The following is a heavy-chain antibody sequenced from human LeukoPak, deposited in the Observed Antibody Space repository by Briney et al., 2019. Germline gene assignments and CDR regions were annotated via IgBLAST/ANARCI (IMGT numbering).Heavy chain of an antibody. Sequence: SETLSLTCAVYGGSFSGYYWSWIRQPPGEGLEWIGEINHSGSTNYNPSLKSRVTISVDTSKNQFSLKLSSVTAADTAVYYCARITSPNCSSTSCHIWGFDYWGQGTLVTVSS. D-gene: IGHD2-2*01. CDR1: GGSFSGYY. J-gene: IGHJ4*02. V-gene: IGHV4-34*01. CDR2: INHSGST. CDR3: ARITSPNCSSTSCHIWGFDY.